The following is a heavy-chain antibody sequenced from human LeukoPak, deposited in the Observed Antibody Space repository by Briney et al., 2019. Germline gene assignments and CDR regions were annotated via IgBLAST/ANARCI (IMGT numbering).Heavy chain of an antibody. D-gene: IGHD3-22*01. CDR1: GGTFSSYA. CDR3: ARAYYYDSSGYYFDDY. V-gene: IGHV1-69*01. Sequence: SVKVSCKASGGTFSSYAISWVRQAPGQGLEWMGGIIPISGTANYAQKFQGRVTITADESTSTANMELSSLRSEDTAVYYCARAYYYDSSGYYFDDYWGQGTLVTVSS. CDR2: IIPISGTA. J-gene: IGHJ4*02.